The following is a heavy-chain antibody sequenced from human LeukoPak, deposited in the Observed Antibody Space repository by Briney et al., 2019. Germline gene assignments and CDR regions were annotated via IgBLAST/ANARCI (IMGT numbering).Heavy chain of an antibody. CDR1: GGSLSSSSYY. J-gene: IGHJ4*02. Sequence: PSETLSLTCTVSGGSLSSSSYYWGWIRQPPGKRLEWIGTIYYSGSTYYNPSLKSRVTISVDTSKNQFPLKLSSVTAADTAVYYCVGTVTTDYWGQGTLVIVSS. CDR3: VGTVTTDY. V-gene: IGHV4-39*01. CDR2: IYYSGST. D-gene: IGHD4-17*01.